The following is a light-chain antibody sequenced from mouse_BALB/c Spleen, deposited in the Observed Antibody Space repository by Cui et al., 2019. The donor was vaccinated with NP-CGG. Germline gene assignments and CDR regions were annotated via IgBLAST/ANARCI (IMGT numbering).Light chain of an antibody. V-gene: IGLV1*01. Sequence: QAVVTQESELTTSPGETVTLTCRSSTGSVTTSNYANWVQENPDRFFTGLIGGTNNRVPGVPARFSGSLIGDKAALTITGAQTDDEAIYFCALWYSNHWVFGGGTKLTVL. CDR1: TGSVTTSNY. CDR3: ALWYSNHWV. J-gene: IGLJ1*01. CDR2: GTN.